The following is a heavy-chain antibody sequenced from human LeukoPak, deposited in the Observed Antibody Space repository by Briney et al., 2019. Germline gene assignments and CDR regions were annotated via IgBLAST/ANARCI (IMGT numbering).Heavy chain of an antibody. CDR3: ARGSYDSSGYHADY. Sequence: SETLSLTCTVSGGSISSYYWSWIRQPAGKGLEWIGRIYTSGSTNYNPSLKSRVTISVDTSKNQFSLKLSSVTAADTAVYYCARGSYDSSGYHADYWGQGTLVTVSS. V-gene: IGHV4-4*07. CDR1: GGSISSYY. CDR2: IYTSGST. J-gene: IGHJ4*02. D-gene: IGHD3-22*01.